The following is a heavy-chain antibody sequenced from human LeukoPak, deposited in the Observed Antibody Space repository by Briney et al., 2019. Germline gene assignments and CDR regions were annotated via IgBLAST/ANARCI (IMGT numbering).Heavy chain of an antibody. V-gene: IGHV4-34*01. CDR3: ARGNVVVVTATGDYYYGMDV. D-gene: IGHD2-21*02. Sequence: SETLSLTCAVYGGSFSGYYWSWIRQPPGKGLEWIGEINHSGSTKYNPSLKSRVTISVDTSKNQFSLKLSSVTAADTAVYYCARGNVVVVTATGDYYYGMDVWGQGTTVTVSS. CDR1: GGSFSGYY. CDR2: INHSGST. J-gene: IGHJ6*02.